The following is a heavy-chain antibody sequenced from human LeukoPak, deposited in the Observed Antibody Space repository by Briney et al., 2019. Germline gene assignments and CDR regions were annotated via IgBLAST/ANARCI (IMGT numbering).Heavy chain of an antibody. J-gene: IGHJ3*02. CDR1: GFTFSSYA. V-gene: IGHV3-30*04. Sequence: GGSPRLSCAASGFTFSSYAMHWVRQAPGKGLEWVAVISYDGSNKYYADSVKGRFTISRDNSKNTLFLQMNSLRAEDTALYYCARDYTVVKAFDIWGQGTMVTVSS. CDR2: ISYDGSNK. CDR3: ARDYTVVKAFDI. D-gene: IGHD4-23*01.